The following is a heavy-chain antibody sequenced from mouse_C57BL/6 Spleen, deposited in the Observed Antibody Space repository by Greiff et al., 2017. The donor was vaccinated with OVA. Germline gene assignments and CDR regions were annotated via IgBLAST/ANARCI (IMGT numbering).Heavy chain of an antibody. D-gene: IGHD2-5*01. V-gene: IGHV1-80*01. J-gene: IGHJ2*01. CDR1: GYAFSSYW. CDR3: ARGGPTIVTYYFDY. Sequence: VQLQQSGAELVKPGASVKISCKASGYAFSSYWMNWVKQRPGKGLEWIGQIYPGDGDTNYNGKFKGKATLTADKSSSTAYMQLSSLTSEDSAVYSCARGGPTIVTYYFDYWGQGTTLTVSS. CDR2: IYPGDGDT.